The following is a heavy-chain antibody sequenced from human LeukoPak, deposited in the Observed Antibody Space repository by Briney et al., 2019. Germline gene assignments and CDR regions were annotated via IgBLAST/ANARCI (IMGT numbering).Heavy chain of an antibody. J-gene: IGHJ5*02. CDR3: AREGLEDCSGASCYFLFDP. Sequence: SETLSLTCTVSGGSINSHYWSWIRQPAGQGLEWIGRIYSTGSTSYNPSLKSRVTMSVDTSNNQLSLKLSSVTAADTAVYYCAREGLEDCSGASCYFLFDPWGQETLVTVSS. D-gene: IGHD2-15*01. CDR2: IYSTGST. V-gene: IGHV4-4*07. CDR1: GGSINSHY.